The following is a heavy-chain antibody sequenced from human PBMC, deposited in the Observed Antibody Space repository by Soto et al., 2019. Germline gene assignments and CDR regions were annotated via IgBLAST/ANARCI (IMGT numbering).Heavy chain of an antibody. CDR1: GFTFRDYY. V-gene: IGHV3-11*01. Sequence: GGSLRLSCAASGFTFRDYYMSWIRQAPGKGLEWVSYISSSGSTIYYADSVKGRFTISRDNAKNSLYLQMNSLRAEDTAVYYCARYYYGSGSYYYNWFDPWGQGTLVTVSS. CDR2: ISSSGSTI. D-gene: IGHD3-10*01. CDR3: ARYYYGSGSYYYNWFDP. J-gene: IGHJ5*02.